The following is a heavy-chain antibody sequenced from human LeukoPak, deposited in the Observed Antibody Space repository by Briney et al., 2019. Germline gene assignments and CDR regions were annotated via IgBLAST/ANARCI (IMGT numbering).Heavy chain of an antibody. CDR1: GYSFTSYW. D-gene: IGHD2-15*01. J-gene: IGHJ4*02. Sequence: GESLKISCKGSGYSFTSYWIGWVRQMPGKGLEWMGITYPGDSDPRYSPPFQGQVTISADKSISTAYLQWSSLKASDTAMYYCARVDPGYCSGGSCYSGSVDYWGQGTLVTVSS. CDR3: ARVDPGYCSGGSCYSGSVDY. V-gene: IGHV5-51*01. CDR2: TYPGDSDP.